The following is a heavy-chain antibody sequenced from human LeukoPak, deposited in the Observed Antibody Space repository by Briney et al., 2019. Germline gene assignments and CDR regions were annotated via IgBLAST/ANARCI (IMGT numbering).Heavy chain of an antibody. CDR3: ARDQGGMVSY. CDR2: ISSYSGTI. J-gene: IGHJ4*02. Sequence: GGSLRLSCAASGFTFSFYSMNWVRQAPGKGLEWVSYISSYSGTIKYADSAKGRFTISRDNAKNSLYLQMNSLRAEDTAVYYCARDQGGMVSYWGQGTLVTVSS. V-gene: IGHV3-48*01. D-gene: IGHD2-8*01. CDR1: GFTFSFYS.